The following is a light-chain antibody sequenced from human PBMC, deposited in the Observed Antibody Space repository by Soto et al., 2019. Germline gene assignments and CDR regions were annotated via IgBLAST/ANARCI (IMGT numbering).Light chain of an antibody. CDR1: QSISTY. V-gene: IGKV1-39*01. CDR2: AAS. J-gene: IGKJ2*02. CDR3: QQSYSTPST. Sequence: DIQMTQSPSSLSASVGDRVTITCRASQSISTYLNWYRQKPGKAPNLLIYAASSLQSGVPSRFSGSGSGTEFTLTISSLQPEDCATYYCQQSYSTPSTFGQGTQLASK.